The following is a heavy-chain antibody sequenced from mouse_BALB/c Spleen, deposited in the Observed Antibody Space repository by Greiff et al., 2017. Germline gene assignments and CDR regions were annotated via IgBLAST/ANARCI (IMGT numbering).Heavy chain of an antibody. Sequence: VQGVESGPGLVAPSQTLTITCTVSGFSLTSYGVYWVRQPPGKGLEWLGVIWAGGSTNYYSALMSRLSIIKDNSKSQVFLKMNSLQTDDTAMYYCAREDWDVWFAYWGQGTLVTVSA. CDR1: GFSLTSYG. CDR2: IWAGGST. V-gene: IGHV2-9*02. D-gene: IGHD4-1*01. J-gene: IGHJ3*01. CDR3: AREDWDVWFAY.